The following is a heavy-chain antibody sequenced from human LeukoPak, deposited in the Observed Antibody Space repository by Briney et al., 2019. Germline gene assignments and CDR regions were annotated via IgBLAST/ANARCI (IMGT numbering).Heavy chain of an antibody. J-gene: IGHJ4*02. V-gene: IGHV4-4*02. CDR3: AGLVGRYSSGLYYYYFDY. D-gene: IGHD3-22*01. Sequence: SSETLSLTCTVSGDSINSLDLWSWVRQPPGEGLEWIGEMYLSGTTHSNPSVKSRVTISIDKSKNQFFLNLSSVTAADTAVYYCAGLVGRYSSGLYYYYFDYWGQGTLVTVSS. CDR2: MYLSGTT. CDR1: GDSINSLDL.